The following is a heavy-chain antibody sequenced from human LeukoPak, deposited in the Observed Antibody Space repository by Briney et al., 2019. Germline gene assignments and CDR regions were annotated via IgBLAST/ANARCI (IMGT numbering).Heavy chain of an antibody. CDR3: ARSPLATTVTHFDY. Sequence: TGGSLRLSCAASGFTFSSYAMHWVRQAPGKGLEWVAVISYDGSNKYYADSVKGRFTISRDNSKNTLYLQMNSLRAEDTAVYYCARSPLATTVTHFDYWGQGTLVTVSS. J-gene: IGHJ4*02. CDR1: GFTFSSYA. V-gene: IGHV3-30-3*01. CDR2: ISYDGSNK. D-gene: IGHD4-17*01.